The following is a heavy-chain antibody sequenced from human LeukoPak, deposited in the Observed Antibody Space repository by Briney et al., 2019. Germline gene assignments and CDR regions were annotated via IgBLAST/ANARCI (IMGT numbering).Heavy chain of an antibody. V-gene: IGHV1-46*01. CDR1: GYTFTSYY. D-gene: IGHD3-9*01. J-gene: IGHJ4*02. CDR3: ARDRILRYFDWLSGDFDY. Sequence: GASVKVSCKASGYTFTSYYMHWVRQAPGQGLEWMGIINPSGGSTSYAQKFQGRVTMTRDTSTSTVYMELSSLRSEDTAVYYCARDRILRYFDWLSGDFDYWGQGTLVTVSS. CDR2: INPSGGST.